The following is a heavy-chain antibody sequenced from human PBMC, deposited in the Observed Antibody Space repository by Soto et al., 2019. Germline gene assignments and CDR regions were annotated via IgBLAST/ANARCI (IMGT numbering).Heavy chain of an antibody. Sequence: ASVKVSCKASGYTFTSYDINWVRQATGQGLEWMGWMNPNSGNTGYAQKFQGRVTMTRNTSISTAYMELSSLRSEDTAVYYCARGEELPPYYYYMDVWGQGTTVTVSS. V-gene: IGHV1-8*01. J-gene: IGHJ6*03. CDR3: ARGEELPPYYYYMDV. D-gene: IGHD1-7*01. CDR1: GYTFTSYD. CDR2: MNPNSGNT.